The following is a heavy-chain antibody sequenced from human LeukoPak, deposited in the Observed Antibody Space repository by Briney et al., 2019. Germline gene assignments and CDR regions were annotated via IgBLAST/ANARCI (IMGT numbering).Heavy chain of an antibody. CDR2: IHHRAGA. V-gene: IGHV4-34*01. CDR3: ARGPVRDDGLTGISYSYGLDV. D-gene: IGHD2-21*02. CDR1: GGSVTDYY. J-gene: IGHJ6*02. Sequence: PSQTLSLTCAVYGGSVTDYYWSWIRHLPGKGLEWIGEIHHRAGANYNPSLWGRVTISADTSNNQFSPHLTSVTAADTATSFCARGPVRDDGLTGISYSYGLDVWGPGTTVTVFS.